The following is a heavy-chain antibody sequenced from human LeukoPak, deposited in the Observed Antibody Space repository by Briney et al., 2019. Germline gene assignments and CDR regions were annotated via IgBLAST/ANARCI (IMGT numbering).Heavy chain of an antibody. J-gene: IGHJ6*02. CDR2: IWSDGNNK. CDR3: VRGLRGMDV. Sequence: GGSLRLSCAASGFTFSGYSMNWVRQAPGKGLEWVAIIWSDGNNKYYADSVKGRFTISRDNSKSTLFLQMNSLRAEDTAVYYCVRGLRGMDVWGQGTTVTVSS. V-gene: IGHV3-33*08. CDR1: GFTFSGYS.